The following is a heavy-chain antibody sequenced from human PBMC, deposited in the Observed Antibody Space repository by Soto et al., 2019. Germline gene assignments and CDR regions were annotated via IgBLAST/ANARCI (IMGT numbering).Heavy chain of an antibody. CDR2: INGDGSAK. CDR1: GFSFSTYW. D-gene: IGHD4-17*01. J-gene: IGHJ4*02. V-gene: IGHV3-7*01. CDR3: ARDPGYGALDY. Sequence: PGGSLRLSCAASGFSFSTYWMSWVRRSPGKGLEWVALINGDGSAKNYLDSVEGRLTVSRDNAKNSLYLQMNSLRADDTAVYYCARDPGYGALDYWGQGTLVTVSS.